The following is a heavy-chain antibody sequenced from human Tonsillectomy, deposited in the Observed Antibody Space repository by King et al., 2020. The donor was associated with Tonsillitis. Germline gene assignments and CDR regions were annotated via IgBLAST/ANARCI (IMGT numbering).Heavy chain of an antibody. CDR1: GYRFTNYW. CDR2: IYPGDSDT. V-gene: IGHV5-51*01. CDR3: ASPNSAFDI. Sequence: QLVQSGAEVKKPGESLKISCKGSGYRFTNYWIGWVRQMPGKGLECMGIIYPGDSDTRYSPSFQGQFTISADKSINTPYLQWSSLKAADTAMYYCASPNSAFDIWGQGTMVTVSS. J-gene: IGHJ3*02. D-gene: IGHD5-24*01.